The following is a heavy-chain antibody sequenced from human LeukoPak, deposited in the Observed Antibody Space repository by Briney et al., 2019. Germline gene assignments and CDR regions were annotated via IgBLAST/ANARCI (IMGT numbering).Heavy chain of an antibody. CDR3: AGEGEYGDSYS. V-gene: IGHV4-30-2*01. CDR1: GDSISYESYY. CDR2: IYRGRT. D-gene: IGHD2-21*01. J-gene: IGHJ5*02. Sequence: SQTLSLTCAVSGDSISYESYYWNWIPQAPGKGSEWIGNIYRGRTRLTPSLTSRVAISVDMSKSQVSLSLTSVTAADTAIYYCAGEGEYGDSYSWGQGALVIVSA.